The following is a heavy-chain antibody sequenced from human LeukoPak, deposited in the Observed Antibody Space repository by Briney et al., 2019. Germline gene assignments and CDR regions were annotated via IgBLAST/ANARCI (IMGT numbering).Heavy chain of an antibody. Sequence: SETLSLTCTVSGGSISNYYWSWIRQPPGKGLEWIGYIYYSGSTYYNPSLKSRVTISVDTSKNQFSLKLSSVTAADTAVYYCARYSSGWFDYWGQGTLVTVSS. CDR2: IYYSGST. J-gene: IGHJ4*02. D-gene: IGHD6-19*01. CDR1: GGSISNYY. V-gene: IGHV4-59*08. CDR3: ARYSSGWFDY.